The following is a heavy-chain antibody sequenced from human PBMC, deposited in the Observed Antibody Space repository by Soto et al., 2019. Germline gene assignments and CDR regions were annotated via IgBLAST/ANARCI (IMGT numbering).Heavy chain of an antibody. CDR3: ARDRAAHWYFDL. CDR2: IWYDGSNK. Sequence: GGSLRLSCAASGFTFSSYGMHWVRQAPGKGLEWVAVIWYDGSNKYYADSVKGRFTISRDNSKNTLYLQMNSLRAEDTAVYYCARDRAAHWYFDLWGRGTLVTVSS. D-gene: IGHD3-10*01. V-gene: IGHV3-33*01. J-gene: IGHJ2*01. CDR1: GFTFSSYG.